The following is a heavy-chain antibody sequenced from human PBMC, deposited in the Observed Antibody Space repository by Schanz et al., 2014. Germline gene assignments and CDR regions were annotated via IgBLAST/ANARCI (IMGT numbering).Heavy chain of an antibody. CDR2: ISNSGSTI. D-gene: IGHD2-15*01. V-gene: IGHV3-11*01. Sequence: QVQLVESGGGLVKPGGSLRLSCAASGFTFSDYYMSWIRQAPGKGLEWISYISNSGSTIFYADSVTGRFTISRDNAKNSLYLQMNILRAEDAAVYYCARLPLGEISCFFYAMDVWGQGTTVTVSS. CDR1: GFTFSDYY. J-gene: IGHJ6*02. CDR3: ARLPLGEISCFFYAMDV.